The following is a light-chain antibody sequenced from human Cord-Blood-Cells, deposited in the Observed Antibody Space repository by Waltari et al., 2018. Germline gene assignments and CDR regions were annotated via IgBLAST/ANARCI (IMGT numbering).Light chain of an antibody. Sequence: QSALTQPRSVSGSPGQSATISCTGSSSDVGAYNYFTWYQQHPGKAPKLMIYDVSKRPSGVPDRFSGSKSGNTASLTISGLQAEDEADYYCCSYAGSYHVFGTGTKVTVL. J-gene: IGLJ1*01. CDR2: DVS. CDR3: CSYAGSYHV. V-gene: IGLV2-11*01. CDR1: SSDVGAYNY.